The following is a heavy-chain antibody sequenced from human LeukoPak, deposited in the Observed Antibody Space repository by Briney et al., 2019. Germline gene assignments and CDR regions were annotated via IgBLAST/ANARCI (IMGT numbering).Heavy chain of an antibody. J-gene: IGHJ4*02. V-gene: IGHV3-30*02. CDR1: GFTFSTYG. CDR3: AREMGILNY. Sequence: PGGSLRLSCAASGFTFSTYGMHWVRQAPGKGPEWVAFIRYDGSNEYYADAVKGRFTISKDNSNHTLYLQMNRLRSEDTAMYYCAREMGILNYWGQGTLVTVSS. D-gene: IGHD1-26*01. CDR2: IRYDGSNE.